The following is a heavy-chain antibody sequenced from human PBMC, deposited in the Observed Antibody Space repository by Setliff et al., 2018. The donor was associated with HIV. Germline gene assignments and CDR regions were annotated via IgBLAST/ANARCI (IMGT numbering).Heavy chain of an antibody. J-gene: IGHJ4*02. Sequence: PSETLSLTCTVSDNGTYYWSWIRQPAGRGLEWIGRVSSRGDTNYNPSLKSRVTMSVDTSKNQFSLKLTSVTASDTAVYYCARAAAGNTGPFDLWGQGSSVTVSS. CDR3: ARAAAGNTGPFDL. CDR2: VSSRGDT. D-gene: IGHD4-17*01. CDR1: DNGTYY. V-gene: IGHV4-4*07.